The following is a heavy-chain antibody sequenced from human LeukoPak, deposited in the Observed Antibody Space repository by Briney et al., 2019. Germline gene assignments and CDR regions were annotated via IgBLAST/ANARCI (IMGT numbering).Heavy chain of an antibody. CDR2: IYHTGST. V-gene: IGHV4-34*01. J-gene: IGHJ5*02. Sequence: PSETLSLTCAVYGGSFTSYYWSWIRQPPGKGLEWIGGIYHTGSTNYNPSLKSRVTISVDTSKNQFSLKLTSVTAADTAVYYCARNGEKLSSWGQGTLVTVSS. CDR1: GGSFTSYY. CDR3: ARNGEKLSS. D-gene: IGHD3-16*01.